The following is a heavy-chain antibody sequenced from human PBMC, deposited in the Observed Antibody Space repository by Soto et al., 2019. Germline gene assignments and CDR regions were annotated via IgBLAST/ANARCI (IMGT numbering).Heavy chain of an antibody. J-gene: IGHJ5*02. CDR2: ISYDGSNK. Sequence: PGGSLRLSCAASGFTFSSYGMHWVRQAPGKGLEWVAVISYDGSNKYYADSVKGRFTISRDNSKNTLYLQMNSLRAEDTAVYYCARQWPGIAVAGTADNWFDPWGQGTLVTVSS. D-gene: IGHD6-19*01. CDR3: ARQWPGIAVAGTADNWFDP. V-gene: IGHV3-30*03. CDR1: GFTFSSYG.